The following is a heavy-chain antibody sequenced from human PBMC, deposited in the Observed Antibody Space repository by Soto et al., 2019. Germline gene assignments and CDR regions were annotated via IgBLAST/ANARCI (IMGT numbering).Heavy chain of an antibody. J-gene: IGHJ6*02. Sequence: QLQLQESGSGLVKPSQTLSLTCAVSGGSISSGGYSWSWIRQPPGKGLEWIGYIYHSGSTYYNPALGSRVTISVDRSKNQFSLKLSSVTAADTAVYYCARVNYDYVWGSYRPYGMDVWGQGTTVTVSS. CDR1: GGSISSGGYS. V-gene: IGHV4-30-2*01. CDR2: IYHSGST. CDR3: ARVNYDYVWGSYRPYGMDV. D-gene: IGHD3-16*02.